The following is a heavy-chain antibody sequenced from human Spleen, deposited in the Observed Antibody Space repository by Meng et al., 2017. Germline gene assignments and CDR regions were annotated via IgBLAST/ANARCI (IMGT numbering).Heavy chain of an antibody. V-gene: IGHV1-18*01. CDR3: ARGTPGRSYSDY. J-gene: IGHJ4*02. D-gene: IGHD3-10*01. CDR1: GYTSASYG. Sequence: QAQLLQSGAEVKKPGASVWISCKASGYTSASYGISWFRQAPEQGLEWMGWFVSNADTYPAQKFQGRVTMTRDTHTSTDFMELRSLRFDDTAVYYCARGTPGRSYSDYWGQGTLVTVSS. CDR2: FVSNADT.